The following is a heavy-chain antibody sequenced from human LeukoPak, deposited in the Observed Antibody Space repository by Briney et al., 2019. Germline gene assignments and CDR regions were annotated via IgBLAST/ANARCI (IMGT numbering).Heavy chain of an antibody. CDR2: IYTSGST. D-gene: IGHD3-16*01. Sequence: SETLSLTCNVSGGSVSSYFWTWIRQPAGKGLEWIGYIYTSGSTNYNPSLKSRVTISVDTSKNQFSLKLSSVTAADTAVYYCATGLWGWFDPWGQGTLVTVSS. CDR3: ATGLWGWFDP. J-gene: IGHJ5*02. V-gene: IGHV4-4*09. CDR1: GGSVSSYF.